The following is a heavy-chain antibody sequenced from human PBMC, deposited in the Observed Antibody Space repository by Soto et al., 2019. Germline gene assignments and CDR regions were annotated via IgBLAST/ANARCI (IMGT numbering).Heavy chain of an antibody. J-gene: IGHJ6*03. CDR1: GYTLTELS. D-gene: IGHD6-13*01. CDR2: FDPEDGET. V-gene: IGHV1-24*01. CDR3: ARVPSDGSPITDYYMDV. Sequence: ASVKVSCKVSGYTLTELSMHWVRQAPGKGLEWMGGFDPEDGETIYAQKFQGRVTMTRNTSISTAYMELSSLRSEDTAVYYCARVPSDGSPITDYYMDVWGKGTTVTVSS.